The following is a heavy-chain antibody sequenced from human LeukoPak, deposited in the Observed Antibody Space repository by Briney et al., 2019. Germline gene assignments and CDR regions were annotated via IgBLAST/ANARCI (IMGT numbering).Heavy chain of an antibody. CDR3: ARDLSGWYRSYYYGKDF. J-gene: IGHJ6*02. D-gene: IGHD6-19*01. CDR1: GDSASSYSGA. V-gene: IGHV6-1*01. CDR2: TYYRYNSYN. Sequence: SETLSLTCAVSGDSASSYSGAWIWITQAPGRDLKGLVRTYYRYNSYNDYTVSVKSRITIDPDTSKNHFSLQLNSVTPEDTAVYSCARDLSGWYRSYYYGKDFYDQGPTATV.